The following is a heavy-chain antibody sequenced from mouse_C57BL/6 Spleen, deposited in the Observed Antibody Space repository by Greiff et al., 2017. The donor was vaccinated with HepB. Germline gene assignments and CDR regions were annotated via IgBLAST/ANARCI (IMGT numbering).Heavy chain of an antibody. CDR2: IDPSDSYT. CDR3: ARSHYYSNYGGTDY. V-gene: IGHV1-69*01. Sequence: VQLQQPGAELVMPGASVKLSCKASGYTFTSYWMHWVKQRPGQGLEWIGEIDPSDSYTNYNQKFKGKSTLTVDKSSSTAYMQLSSLTSEDSAVYYCARSHYYSNYGGTDYWGQGTTLTVSS. J-gene: IGHJ2*01. D-gene: IGHD2-5*01. CDR1: GYTFTSYW.